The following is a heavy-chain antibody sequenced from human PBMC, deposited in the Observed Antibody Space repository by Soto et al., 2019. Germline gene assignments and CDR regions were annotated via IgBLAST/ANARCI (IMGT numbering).Heavy chain of an antibody. CDR2: ISYDGSNK. Sequence: GGSLRLSCAASGFTFSSYGMHWVRQAPGKGLEWVAVISYDGSNKYYADSVKGRFTISRDNSKNTLYLQMNSLRAEDTAVYYCAKDLKQAYYFDYWGQGTLVTVSS. J-gene: IGHJ4*02. V-gene: IGHV3-30*18. CDR3: AKDLKQAYYFDY. CDR1: GFTFSSYG.